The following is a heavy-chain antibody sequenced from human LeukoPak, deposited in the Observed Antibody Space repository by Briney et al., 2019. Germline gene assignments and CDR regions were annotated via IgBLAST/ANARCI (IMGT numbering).Heavy chain of an antibody. D-gene: IGHD3-10*01. J-gene: IGHJ4*02. CDR2: TSASGGST. Sequence: GGSLRLSCAASGFTFRSYAMSWVRQAPGKGLEWVSATSASGGSTYYADSVKGRFTISRDNSKNTLYLQMNSLRAEDTAVYYCAKPAWLGDLYFDYWAREPWSPSPQ. V-gene: IGHV3-23*01. CDR3: AKPAWLGDLYFDY. CDR1: GFTFRSYA.